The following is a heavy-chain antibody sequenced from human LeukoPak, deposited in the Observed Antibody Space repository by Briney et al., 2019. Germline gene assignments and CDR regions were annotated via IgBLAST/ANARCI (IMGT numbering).Heavy chain of an antibody. J-gene: IGHJ5*02. V-gene: IGHV3-7*01. CDR2: IKEDGSEK. D-gene: IGHD2-8*01. CDR3: ARKLMMYTMGWFDP. Sequence: PGGSLRLSCAASGFTFSSYWMSWVRQAPGKGLEWVANIKEDGSEKYYVDSVKGRFIISRDNAKNSLYLQMDSLRAEDTSVYYCARKLMMYTMGWFDPWGQGTLVTVS. CDR1: GFTFSSYW.